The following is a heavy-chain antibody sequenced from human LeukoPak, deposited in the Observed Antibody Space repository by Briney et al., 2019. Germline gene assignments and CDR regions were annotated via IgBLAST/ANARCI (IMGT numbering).Heavy chain of an antibody. J-gene: IGHJ6*02. CDR3: AREDVDIVATTNYYYGMDV. V-gene: IGHV1-69*04. Sequence: GASVKVSCKASGGTFSSYAISWVRQAPGQGLEWMGRIIPILGIANYAQKFQGRVTITADKSTSTAYMELSSLRSEDTAVYYCAREDVDIVATTNYYYGMDVWGQGPRSPSP. CDR1: GGTFSSYA. CDR2: IIPILGIA. D-gene: IGHD5-12*01.